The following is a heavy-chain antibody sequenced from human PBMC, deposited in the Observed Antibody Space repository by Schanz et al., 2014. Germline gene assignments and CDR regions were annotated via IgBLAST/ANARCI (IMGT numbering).Heavy chain of an antibody. CDR3: ARDRGHGDLPGDI. J-gene: IGHJ3*02. Sequence: QVQLQESGPGLVKPSQTLSLTCTVSGGSIRSGTYYWSWIRQPAGKALEWVGRVFPNGITNYNPSLKRRVTISLDTSKNQFSLKLSSVTAADTAVYYCARDRGHGDLPGDIWGQGTMVTVSS. D-gene: IGHD4-17*01. V-gene: IGHV4-61*02. CDR1: GGSIRSGTYY. CDR2: VFPNGIT.